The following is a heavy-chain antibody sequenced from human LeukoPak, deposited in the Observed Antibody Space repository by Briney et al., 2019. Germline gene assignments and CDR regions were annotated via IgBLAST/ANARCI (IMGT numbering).Heavy chain of an antibody. D-gene: IGHD1/OR15-1a*01. V-gene: IGHV4-59*01. CDR3: ARNKPLDPFDI. CDR1: GGSISSYY. Sequence: SETLSLTCTASGGSISSYYWSWIRQPPGKGLEWIGYIYYSGSTYYNPSLKSRVTISVDTSKNQFSLKLNSVTAADTAVYYCARNKPLDPFDIWGQGTMVTVSS. CDR2: IYYSGST. J-gene: IGHJ3*02.